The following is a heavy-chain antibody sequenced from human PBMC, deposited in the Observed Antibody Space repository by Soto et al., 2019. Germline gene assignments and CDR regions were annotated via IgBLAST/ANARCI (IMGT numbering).Heavy chain of an antibody. CDR3: ARGATVTQYDY. CDR1: GVSVSSGSFY. V-gene: IGHV4-61*01. CDR2: GSYSGTT. D-gene: IGHD4-17*01. J-gene: IGHJ4*02. Sequence: SETLSLTCTVSGVSVSSGSFYWAWIRQPPGKGLEWIGFGSYSGTTNYKPSLKSRVTISVDTSRSQISLKVSSLTAADTAVYYCARGATVTQYDYWGQGTLVTVPS.